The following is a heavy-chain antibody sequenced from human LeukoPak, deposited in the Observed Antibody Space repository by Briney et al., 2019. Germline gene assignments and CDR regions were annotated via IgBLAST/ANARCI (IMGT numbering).Heavy chain of an antibody. V-gene: IGHV4-39*01. Sequence: PSETLSLTCTVSGGSISSSSYYWGWIRQPPGKGLEWIGSIYYSGSTYYNPSLKSRVTISVDTSKNQFSLKLSSVTAADTAVYYCARLGDPTSFDYWGQGTLVTVSS. D-gene: IGHD4-17*01. CDR2: IYYSGST. CDR1: GGSISSSSYY. J-gene: IGHJ4*02. CDR3: ARLGDPTSFDY.